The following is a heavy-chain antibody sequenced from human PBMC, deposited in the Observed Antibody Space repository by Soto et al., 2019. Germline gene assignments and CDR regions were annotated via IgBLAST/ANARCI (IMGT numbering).Heavy chain of an antibody. CDR3: AKPISGYYAPSDH. J-gene: IGHJ4*02. CDR1: GFTFSSHA. CDR2: ISDSGGST. V-gene: IGHV3-23*01. Sequence: PGGSLRLSCAASGFTFSSHAMSWVRQAPGKGLEWVSVISDSGGSTYYADSVRGRFTISRDNSKSTLFLQMNSLRGDDTAIYYCAKPISGYYAPSDHWGQGTQVTVSS. D-gene: IGHD3-22*01.